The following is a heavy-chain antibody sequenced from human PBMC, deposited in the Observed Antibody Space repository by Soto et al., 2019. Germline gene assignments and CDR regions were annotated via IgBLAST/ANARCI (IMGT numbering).Heavy chain of an antibody. CDR1: GYTFTSYD. D-gene: IGHD3-3*01. CDR3: ARGLYDFWSGLIKGFDY. CDR2: MNPNSGNT. Sequence: ASVKVSCKASGYTFTSYDINWVRQATGQGLEWMGWMNPNSGNTGYAQKFQGRVTMTRNTSISTAYMELSSLRSEDTAVYYCARGLYDFWSGLIKGFDYWGQGTLVTVSS. V-gene: IGHV1-8*01. J-gene: IGHJ4*02.